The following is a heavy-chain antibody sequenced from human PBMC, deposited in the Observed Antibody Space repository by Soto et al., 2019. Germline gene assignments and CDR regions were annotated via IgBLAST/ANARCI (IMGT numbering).Heavy chain of an antibody. CDR3: TKDSGGITMVRGVYNYYYYGMDV. V-gene: IGHV3-30*18. Sequence: GGSLRLSCAASGFTFSSYGMHWVRQAPGKGLEWVAVISYDGSNKYYAESVKGRFTISRDNSKNTLYLQMNSLRAEDTAVYYCTKDSGGITMVRGVYNYYYYGMDVWGQGTTVTVSS. D-gene: IGHD3-10*01. CDR1: GFTFSSYG. J-gene: IGHJ6*02. CDR2: ISYDGSNK.